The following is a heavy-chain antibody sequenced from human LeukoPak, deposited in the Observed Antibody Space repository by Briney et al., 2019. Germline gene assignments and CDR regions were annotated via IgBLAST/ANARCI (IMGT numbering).Heavy chain of an antibody. CDR3: AGDNSSSWPYYYYYYGMDV. Sequence: GSLRLSCTASGFTFSTHSMHWVRQAPGKGPVWVSRINSDGSSTSYADSVKGRFTISRDNAKNTLYLQMNSLRAEDTAVYYCAGDNSSSWPYYYYYYGMDVWGQGTTVTVSS. CDR1: GFTFSTHS. D-gene: IGHD6-13*01. V-gene: IGHV3-74*01. CDR2: INSDGSST. J-gene: IGHJ6*02.